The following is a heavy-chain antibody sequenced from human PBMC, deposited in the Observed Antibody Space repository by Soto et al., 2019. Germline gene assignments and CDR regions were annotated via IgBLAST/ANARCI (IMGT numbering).Heavy chain of an antibody. CDR3: ARDLGGWPDY. CDR1: GYTFTSYA. D-gene: IGHD2-15*01. V-gene: IGHV1-3*01. Sequence: QVQLVQSGAEVKKPGASVKVSCQASGYTFTSYAMHWVRQAPGQRLEWMGWINAGNGNTKYSQKFQGRVTITRDTSASTAYMVLSSLRSDDTAVYYCARDLGGWPDYWGQGTLVTVSS. CDR2: INAGNGNT. J-gene: IGHJ4*02.